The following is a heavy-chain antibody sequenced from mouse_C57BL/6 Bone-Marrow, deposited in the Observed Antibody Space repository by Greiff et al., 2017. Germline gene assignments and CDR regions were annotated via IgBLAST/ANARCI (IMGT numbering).Heavy chain of an antibody. CDR2: IYSRDGST. J-gene: IGHJ3*01. Sequence: QVQLQQSDAELVKPGASVKISCKISGYTFTDHTIHWMKQRPEQGLGWIGYIYSRDGSTKYNGKFKGKATLTADKSSSQAYMQLNSLTSEDTAVYFCARSLYCNSFAYWGQGTLVTVSA. CDR1: GYTFTDHT. CDR3: ARSLYCNSFAY. D-gene: IGHD2-1*01. V-gene: IGHV1-78*01.